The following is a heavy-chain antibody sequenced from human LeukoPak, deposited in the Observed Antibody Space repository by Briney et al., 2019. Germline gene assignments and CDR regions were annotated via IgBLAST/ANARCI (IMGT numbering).Heavy chain of an antibody. V-gene: IGHV3-30*02. CDR3: AKDFGGSGLLWYFDL. D-gene: IGHD3-10*01. CDR2: IPYNERNK. J-gene: IGHJ2*01. Sequence: GGSLRLSCAASGFTFSSYGMHWVRQAPGRGLEWVAFIPYNERNKYYADSVKGRFTISRDNSKNIVHLQMNSVRAEDTAVYYCAKDFGGSGLLWYFDLWGRGTLVIVSS. CDR1: GFTFSSYG.